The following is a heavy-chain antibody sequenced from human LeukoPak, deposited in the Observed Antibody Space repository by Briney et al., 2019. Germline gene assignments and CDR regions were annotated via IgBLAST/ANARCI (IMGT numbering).Heavy chain of an antibody. CDR1: GGSISSSSYY. D-gene: IGHD1-20*01. Sequence: SETLSLTCTVSGGSISSSSYYWGWIRQPPGKGLEWIGSIYYSGSTYYNPSLKSRVTISVDTSKNQFSLKLSSVTAADTAVYYCARGPLYNWNDVGDYWGQGTLVTVSS. J-gene: IGHJ4*02. CDR2: IYYSGST. V-gene: IGHV4-39*01. CDR3: ARGPLYNWNDVGDY.